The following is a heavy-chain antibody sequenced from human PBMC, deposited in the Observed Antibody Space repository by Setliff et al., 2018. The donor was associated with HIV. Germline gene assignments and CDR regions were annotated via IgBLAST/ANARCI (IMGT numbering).Heavy chain of an antibody. CDR3: AGEIAPAARLPNVGGPPPPGYYHYMDV. CDR1: RGSISSTSHY. Sequence: SETLSLTCIVSRGSISSTSHYWGWVRQSPGRRLEWIGSIYYSGRTYYNPSLKSRVTMSVDTSPNQFSLDLTSVTAADTAVYFCAGEIAPAARLPNVGGPPPPGYYHYMDVWGKGTTVTVSS. D-gene: IGHD2-8*01. V-gene: IGHV4-39*07. J-gene: IGHJ6*03. CDR2: IYYSGRT.